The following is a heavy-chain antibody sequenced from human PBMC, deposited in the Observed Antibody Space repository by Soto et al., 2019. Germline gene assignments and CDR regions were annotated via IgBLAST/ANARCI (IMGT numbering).Heavy chain of an antibody. CDR2: IYYTGTT. Sequence: SETLSLTCSVSGGSISSYYWSWIRQPPGKGLEWLGYIYYTGTTNYNPSLKSRVTISVDTSKNQFSLRLSSVTAADTVVYYCARRAVARLWFAYWGQGILVT. CDR3: ARRAVARLWFAY. D-gene: IGHD5-18*01. J-gene: IGHJ4*02. V-gene: IGHV4-59*08. CDR1: GGSISSYY.